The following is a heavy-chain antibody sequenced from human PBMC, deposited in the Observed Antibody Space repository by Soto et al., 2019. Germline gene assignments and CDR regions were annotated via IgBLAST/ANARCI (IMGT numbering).Heavy chain of an antibody. CDR1: GYSISSCYY. J-gene: IGHJ4*02. CDR2: IYHSGST. Sequence: SETLSLTCTVSGYSISSCYYWGLIRQPPGKGLEWIGSIYHSGSTYYNPSLKSRVTISVDTSKNQFSLKLSSVTAADTAVYYCARRGMGPPDYWGQGTLVTVSS. D-gene: IGHD1-20*01. V-gene: IGHV4-38-2*02. CDR3: ARRGMGPPDY.